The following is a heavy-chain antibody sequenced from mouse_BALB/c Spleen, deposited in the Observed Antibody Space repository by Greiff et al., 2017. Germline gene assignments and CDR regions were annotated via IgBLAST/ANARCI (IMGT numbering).Heavy chain of an antibody. CDR2: ISYSGST. V-gene: IGHV3-2*02. J-gene: IGHJ3*01. Sequence: EVKLEESGPGLVKPSQSLSLTCTVTGYSITSDYAWNWIRQFPGNKLEWMGYISYSGSTSYNPSLKSRISITRDTSKNQFFLQLNSVTTEDTATYYCGGTARATSWFAYWGQGTLVTVSA. CDR1: GYSITSDYA. D-gene: IGHD3-2*01. CDR3: GGTARATSWFAY.